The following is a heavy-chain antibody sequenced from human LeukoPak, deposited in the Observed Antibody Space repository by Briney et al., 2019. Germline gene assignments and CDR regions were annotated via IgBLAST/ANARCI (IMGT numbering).Heavy chain of an antibody. CDR2: ISSSSSYI. J-gene: IGHJ5*02. CDR1: GFTFSSYS. CDR3: ARVDSSWPNWFDP. V-gene: IGHV3-21*01. Sequence: GGSLRLSCAASGFTFSSYSMNWVRQAPGKGLEWVSSISSSSSYIYYADSVKGRFTISRDNAKNSLYLQMNSLRAEDTAVYYCARVDSSWPNWFDPWGQGTLVTVSS. D-gene: IGHD6-13*01.